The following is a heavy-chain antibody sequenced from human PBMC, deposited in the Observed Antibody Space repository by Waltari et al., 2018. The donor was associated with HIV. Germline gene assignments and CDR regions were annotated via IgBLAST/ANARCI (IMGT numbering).Heavy chain of an antibody. V-gene: IGHV3-48*01. J-gene: IGHJ3*02. CDR1: GLHFSSHT. Sequence: EVQLVESGGGLVRRGGSLRLSWAAPGLHFSSHTQTWVRQTPGKGLEWVSYISSSSSTIYYADSVKGRFTISRDNAKNSLYLQMNSLRAEDTAVYYCARGYCSGGSCYSIGAFDIWGQGTMVTVSS. D-gene: IGHD2-15*01. CDR2: ISSSSSTI. CDR3: ARGYCSGGSCYSIGAFDI.